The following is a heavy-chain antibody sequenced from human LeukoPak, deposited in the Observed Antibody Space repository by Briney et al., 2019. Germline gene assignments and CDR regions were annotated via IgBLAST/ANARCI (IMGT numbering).Heavy chain of an antibody. CDR3: ARAKPKNMVRGLIMRRESRYYFDY. J-gene: IGHJ4*02. CDR2: IYSGGST. V-gene: IGHV3-53*01. Sequence: GGTLRLSCVASGFTFRSHGMSWVRQAPGKGLEWVSVIYSGGSTYYADSVKGRFTISRDNSKSTLYIQMNSLRAEDTAVYYCARAKPKNMVRGLIMRRESRYYFDYWGQGTLVTVSS. CDR1: GFTFRSHG. D-gene: IGHD3-10*01.